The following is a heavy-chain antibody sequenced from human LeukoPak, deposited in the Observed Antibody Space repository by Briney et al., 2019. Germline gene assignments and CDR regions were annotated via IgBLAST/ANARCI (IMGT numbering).Heavy chain of an antibody. CDR3: ARGQQITIFGVVILVGWFDP. CDR2: MNPNSGNT. D-gene: IGHD3-3*01. J-gene: IGHJ5*02. Sequence: ASVKVSCKASGYTFTSYDINWVRQATGQGLEWMGWMNPNSGNTGYAQKFQGRVTITRNTSISTAYMELSSLRSEDTAVYYCARGQQITIFGVVILVGWFDPWGQGTLVTVPS. CDR1: GYTFTSYD. V-gene: IGHV1-8*03.